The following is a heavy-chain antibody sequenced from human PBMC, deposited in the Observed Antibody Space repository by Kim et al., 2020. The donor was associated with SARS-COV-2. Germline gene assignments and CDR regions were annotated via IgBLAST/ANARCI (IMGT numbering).Heavy chain of an antibody. CDR1: GFTFSSNS. V-gene: IGHV3-48*02. CDR2: ISATGSTI. J-gene: IGHJ6*02. Sequence: GGSLRLSCGASGFTFSSNSMNWVRQAPGKGLEWVSYISATGSTIFYADSVKGRFTISRDNAKNSLFLQMSSLRDEDTAVYYCARRFCGSTTCDHTMDVWGQGTTVTVSS. D-gene: IGHD2-2*01. CDR3: ARRFCGSTTCDHTMDV.